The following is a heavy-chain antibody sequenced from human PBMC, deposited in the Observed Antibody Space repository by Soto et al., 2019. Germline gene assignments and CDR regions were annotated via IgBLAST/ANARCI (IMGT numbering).Heavy chain of an antibody. V-gene: IGHV5-51*01. CDR1: GYSFTNYW. CDR2: IYPGDSET. Sequence: GESLKISCKGSGYSFTNYWIAWVRQMPGKGLEWMGIIYPGDSETKYSPSFQGQVTISADKSIGTAYLQWNRLKASDTAMYYCARRRSGGTCQSSHYFYGMDVWGQGTTATVSS. CDR3: ARRRSGGTCQSSHYFYGMDV. J-gene: IGHJ6*02. D-gene: IGHD2-15*01.